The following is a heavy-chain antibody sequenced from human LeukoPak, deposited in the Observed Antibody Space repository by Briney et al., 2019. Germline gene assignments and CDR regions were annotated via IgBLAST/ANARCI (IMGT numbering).Heavy chain of an antibody. CDR2: IIPIFGTA. V-gene: IGHV1-69*01. CDR3: ARGDLDTAMVTENYYYYYGMDV. Sequence: SVKVSCKASGDTFSSYAISWVRQAPGQGLEWMGGIIPIFGTANYAQKFQGRVTITADESTSTAYMELSSLRSEDTAVYYCARGDLDTAMVTENYYYYYGMDVWGKGTTVTVSS. D-gene: IGHD5-18*01. CDR1: GDTFSSYA. J-gene: IGHJ6*04.